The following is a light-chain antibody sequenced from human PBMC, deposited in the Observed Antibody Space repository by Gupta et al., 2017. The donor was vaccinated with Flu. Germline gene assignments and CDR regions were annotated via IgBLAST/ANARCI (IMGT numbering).Light chain of an antibody. V-gene: IGLV2-14*01. CDR1: SSDVRGYNY. J-gene: IGLJ1*01. CDR3: GSDTTSSTREV. CDR2: EVS. Sequence: QSALTQPASVPGSPRQSLTISCTAASSDVRGYNYVSLYQQHPGKAHKLIIYEVSNRPAGVDKRFAGSKCGNTASLTISGLKAEDEDDYYCGSDTTSSTREVFGAGTKVTVL.